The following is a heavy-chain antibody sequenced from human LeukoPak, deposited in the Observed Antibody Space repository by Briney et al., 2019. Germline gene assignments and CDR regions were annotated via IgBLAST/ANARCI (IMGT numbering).Heavy chain of an antibody. CDR1: GYTFTSYG. J-gene: IGHJ5*02. Sequence: ASVKVSCKASGYTFTSYGITWVRQAPGQGLEWMGWISAYDGNTNYAQKLQGRVTMTTDTSTSTAYMELSSLRSEDTAVYYCARDHGSGSLNYNWFDPWGQGTLVTVSS. D-gene: IGHD3-10*01. V-gene: IGHV1-18*01. CDR2: ISAYDGNT. CDR3: ARDHGSGSLNYNWFDP.